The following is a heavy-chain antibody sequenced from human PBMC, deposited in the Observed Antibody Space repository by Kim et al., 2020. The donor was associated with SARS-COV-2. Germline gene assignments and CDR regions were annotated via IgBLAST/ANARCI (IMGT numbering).Heavy chain of an antibody. V-gene: IGHV4-61*01. D-gene: IGHD6-19*01. CDR3: ARVVIAVAGTTFDY. J-gene: IGHJ4*02. Sequence: SETLSLTCTVSGGSVSSGSYYWSWIRQPPGKGLEWIGYIYYSGSTNYNPSLKGRVTISVDTSKNQFSLKLSSVTAADTAVYYCARVVIAVAGTTFDYWGQGTLVTVSS. CDR1: GGSVSSGSYY. CDR2: IYYSGST.